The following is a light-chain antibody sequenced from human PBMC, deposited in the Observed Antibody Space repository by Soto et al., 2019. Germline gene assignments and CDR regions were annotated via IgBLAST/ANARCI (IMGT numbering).Light chain of an antibody. V-gene: IGLV2-14*01. Sequence: QSALTQPASVSGSPGQSITISCTGTSSDVGGYKYVSWYQQYPGKAPKLMIYEVDNRPSGVSNRFSGSKSGNTASLTISGLQAEDEADYYCNSFTSRSTYVFGTGTKLTVL. J-gene: IGLJ1*01. CDR1: SSDVGGYKY. CDR2: EVD. CDR3: NSFTSRSTYV.